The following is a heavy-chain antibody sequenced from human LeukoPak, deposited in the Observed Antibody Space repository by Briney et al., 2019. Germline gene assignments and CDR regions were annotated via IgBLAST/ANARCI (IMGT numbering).Heavy chain of an antibody. V-gene: IGHV1-2*05. J-gene: IGHJ6*02. CDR3: ARSLGGSGSYVVGY. Sequence: GASVKVSCKASGYTFTDYHIHWVRQAPGQGLEWMGRINPNSGGTNYAQQFQGRVTMTRDTSISTAYMELNRLTSDDTVVYYCARSLGGSGSYVVGYWGQGTTVTVSS. CDR1: GYTFTDYH. D-gene: IGHD3-10*01. CDR2: INPNSGGT.